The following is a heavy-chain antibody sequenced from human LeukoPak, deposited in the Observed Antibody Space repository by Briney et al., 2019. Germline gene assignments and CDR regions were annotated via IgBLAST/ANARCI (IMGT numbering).Heavy chain of an antibody. CDR2: IGGSGGAM. CDR1: GFTFSNYA. Sequence: GGSLRLSCAASGFTFSNYAMTWVRQAPGQGLEWVSTIGGSGGAMFYADSVKGRFTISRDNSKNTLSLEMSSLRAEDTALYYCAKGGTSSSRFDSWGQGTLVTVSS. CDR3: AKGGTSSSRFDS. V-gene: IGHV3-23*01. J-gene: IGHJ4*02. D-gene: IGHD6-6*01.